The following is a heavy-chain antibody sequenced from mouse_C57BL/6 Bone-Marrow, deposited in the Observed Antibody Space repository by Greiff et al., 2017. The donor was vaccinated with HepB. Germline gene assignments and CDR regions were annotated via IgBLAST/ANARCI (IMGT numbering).Heavy chain of an antibody. CDR2: INPNNGGT. D-gene: IGHD1-1*02. CDR1: GYTFTDYY. CDR3: ASYGYSDY. Sequence: EVKLQQSGPELVKPGASVKISCKASGYTFTDYYMNWVKQSHGKSLEWIGDINPNNGGTSYNQKFKGKATLTVDKSSSTAYMELRSLTSEDSAVYYCASYGYSDYWGQGTTLTVSS. V-gene: IGHV1-26*01. J-gene: IGHJ2*01.